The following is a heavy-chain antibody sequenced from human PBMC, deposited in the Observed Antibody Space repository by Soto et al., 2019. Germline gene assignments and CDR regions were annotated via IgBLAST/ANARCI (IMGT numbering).Heavy chain of an antibody. D-gene: IGHD3-22*01. CDR1: GGSISRYY. Sequence: SETLSLTCTVSGGSISRYYWSWIRQPPGKGLEWIGYIYYSGSTNYNPSLKSRVTISVDTSKNQFSLKLSSVTAADTAVYYCARGGRSYYDSSGYYYLMDVWGQGTTVTVSS. CDR3: ARGGRSYYDSSGYYYLMDV. J-gene: IGHJ6*02. CDR2: IYYSGST. V-gene: IGHV4-59*01.